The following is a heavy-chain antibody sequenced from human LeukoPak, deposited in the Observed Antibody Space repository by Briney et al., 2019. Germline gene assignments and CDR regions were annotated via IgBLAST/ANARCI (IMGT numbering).Heavy chain of an antibody. Sequence: PSETLSLTCTVSGGSISSGGYYWSWIRQHPGRGLEWIGYIYYSGSTYYNPSLKSRVTISVDTSKNQFSLKLSSVTAADTAVYYCGRDSPSSGYSNFDYWGQGTLVTVSS. V-gene: IGHV4-31*03. CDR3: GRDSPSSGYSNFDY. CDR2: IYYSGST. J-gene: IGHJ4*02. D-gene: IGHD3-22*01. CDR1: GGSISSGGYY.